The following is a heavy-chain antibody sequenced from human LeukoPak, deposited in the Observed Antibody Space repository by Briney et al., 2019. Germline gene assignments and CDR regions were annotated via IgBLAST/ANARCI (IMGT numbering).Heavy chain of an antibody. V-gene: IGHV3-23*01. CDR3: ARVGGMVRGVIITFVDY. D-gene: IGHD3-10*01. J-gene: IGHJ4*02. CDR1: GFPFSSYA. CDR2: ISGSGGST. Sequence: GGSLRLSCAASGFPFSSYAMSWVRQAPGKGLEWVSAISGSGGSTYYADSVKGRFTISRDNAKNSLYLQMNSLRAEDTAVYYCARVGGMVRGVIITFVDYWGQGTLVTVSS.